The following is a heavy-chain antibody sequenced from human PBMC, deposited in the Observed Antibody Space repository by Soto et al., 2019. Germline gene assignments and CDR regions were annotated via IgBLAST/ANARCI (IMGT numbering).Heavy chain of an antibody. Sequence: EVQLLESGGGLVQPGGSLRLSCAASGFTFSSYAMSWVRQAPGKGLEWVSAISGSGGSTYYADSVKGRFTISRDNSKNTLYLQMNSLRAEDTAVYYCAKDPLTDTAMVKWFDPWGQGTLVTVSS. CDR1: GFTFSSYA. D-gene: IGHD5-18*01. CDR3: AKDPLTDTAMVKWFDP. V-gene: IGHV3-23*01. CDR2: ISGSGGST. J-gene: IGHJ5*02.